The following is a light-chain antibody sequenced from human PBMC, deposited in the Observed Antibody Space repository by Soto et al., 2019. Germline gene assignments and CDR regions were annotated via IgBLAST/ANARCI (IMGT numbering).Light chain of an antibody. CDR1: SSDVGGSNY. CDR3: SSYTISSTL. J-gene: IGLJ2*01. V-gene: IGLV2-14*01. CDR2: DVS. Sequence: QSVLTQPASVSGSPGQSITISCTGTSSDVGGSNYVSWYQQHPGKAPKLMIFDVSNRPSGVSNRFSGSKSGNTASLTISGLQAEDEADYYCSSYTISSTLFGGGTKLTVL.